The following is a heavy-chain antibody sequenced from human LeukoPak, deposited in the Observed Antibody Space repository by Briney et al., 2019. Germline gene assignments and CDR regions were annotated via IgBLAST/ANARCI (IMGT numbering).Heavy chain of an antibody. Sequence: PSETLSLTCAVYGGSFSGYYWSWIRQPPGKGLEWNGEINHSGSTNYNPSLKSRVTISVDTSKNQFSLKLSSVTAADTAVYYCARHLRDYVWGSYLNDAFDIWGQGTMVTVSS. V-gene: IGHV4-34*01. D-gene: IGHD3-16*02. CDR1: GGSFSGYY. J-gene: IGHJ3*02. CDR3: ARHLRDYVWGSYLNDAFDI. CDR2: INHSGST.